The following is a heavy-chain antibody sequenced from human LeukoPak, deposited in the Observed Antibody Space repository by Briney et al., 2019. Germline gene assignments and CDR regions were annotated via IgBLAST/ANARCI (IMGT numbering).Heavy chain of an antibody. Sequence: GESLKISCEASGYRFTTYWIDWVRQMPGKGLEWMGIIYPGDSDTRYSPSFQGQVTISADKSISTAYLQLSSLKASDTAMYYCARRTTSSWYDFDYWGQGTLVTVSS. CDR1: GYRFTTYW. CDR3: ARRTTSSWYDFDY. CDR2: IYPGDSDT. D-gene: IGHD6-13*01. V-gene: IGHV5-51*01. J-gene: IGHJ4*02.